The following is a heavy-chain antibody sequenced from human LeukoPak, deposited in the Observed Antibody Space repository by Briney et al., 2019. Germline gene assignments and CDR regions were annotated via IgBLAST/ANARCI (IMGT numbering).Heavy chain of an antibody. D-gene: IGHD6-19*01. CDR3: ARDGIAVAGTTGNWFDP. Sequence: GGSLRLSCAASGFTFDDYGMSGVRQAPGKGLEWVSWINWNDGSTGYADSVKGRFTISRDNAKNSLYLQMNSLRAEDTALYHCARDGIAVAGTTGNWFDPWGQGTLVTVAS. V-gene: IGHV3-20*01. CDR2: INWNDGST. J-gene: IGHJ5*02. CDR1: GFTFDDYG.